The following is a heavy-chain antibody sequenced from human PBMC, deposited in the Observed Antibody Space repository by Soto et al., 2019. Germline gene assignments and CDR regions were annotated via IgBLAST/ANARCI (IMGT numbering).Heavy chain of an antibody. CDR3: ASRIGDDFWSGSKRKEYYYYYMDV. CDR1: GGSISSYY. CDR2: IYYSGST. Sequence: PSETLSLTCTVSGGSISSYYWSWIRQPPGKGLEWIGYIYYSGSTNYNPSLKSRVTISVDTSKNQFSLKLSSVTAADTAVYYCASRIGDDFWSGSKRKEYYYYYMDVWGKGTTVTVSS. V-gene: IGHV4-59*08. D-gene: IGHD3-3*01. J-gene: IGHJ6*03.